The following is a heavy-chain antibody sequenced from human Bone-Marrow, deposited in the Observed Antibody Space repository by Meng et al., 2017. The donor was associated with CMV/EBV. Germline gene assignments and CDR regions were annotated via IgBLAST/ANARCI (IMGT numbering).Heavy chain of an antibody. J-gene: IGHJ4*02. V-gene: IGHV1-2*02. CDR3: ARDLGGIGYESFYFDY. D-gene: IGHD3-22*01. Sequence: ASVKVSCKASGYSFTGYYIYWVRQAPRHGLEWMGWINPNSGVTDYAQKFQGRVTMTRDTSISTTYMELSSLRSDDTAVYYCARDLGGIGYESFYFDYWGKGTLVTVSS. CDR2: INPNSGVT. CDR1: GYSFTGYY.